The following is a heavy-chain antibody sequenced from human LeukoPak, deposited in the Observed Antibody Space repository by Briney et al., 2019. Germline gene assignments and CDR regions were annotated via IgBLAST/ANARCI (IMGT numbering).Heavy chain of an antibody. D-gene: IGHD2-15*01. Sequence: SETLSLTCTVSGYSISSGYYWGWIRQPPGKGLEWIGSIYHSGSTYYNPSLKSRVTISVDTSKNQFSLKLSSVTAADTAVYYCARARYCSGGSCSRWRGYFDLWGRGTLVTVSS. CDR3: ARARYCSGGSCSRWRGYFDL. V-gene: IGHV4-38-2*02. CDR2: IYHSGST. CDR1: GYSISSGYY. J-gene: IGHJ2*01.